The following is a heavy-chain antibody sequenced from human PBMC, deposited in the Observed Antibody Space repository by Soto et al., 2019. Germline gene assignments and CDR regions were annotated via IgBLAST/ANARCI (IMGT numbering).Heavy chain of an antibody. Sequence: KPSETLSLTCAVYGASLSDNYCNWLRQPPGKGLEWIGEINHSGHTNYNPSLRSRVTISIDTSKNQLSLNPRSVSAADTAVYYCGRGMGEFDAWGQGTPVTVSS. D-gene: IGHD2-21*01. V-gene: IGHV4-34*01. CDR3: GRGMGEFDA. CDR1: GASLSDNY. J-gene: IGHJ5*02. CDR2: INHSGHT.